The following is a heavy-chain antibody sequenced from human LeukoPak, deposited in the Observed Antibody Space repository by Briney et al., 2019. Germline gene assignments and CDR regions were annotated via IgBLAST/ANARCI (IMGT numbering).Heavy chain of an antibody. D-gene: IGHD4-11*01. J-gene: IGHJ4*02. Sequence: PGGSLRLSCAASGFTFSSYSMNWVGQAPGKGREWVSSISSSSTYIYYADSVKGRFTTSRDNAKNSLYLQMNSLRAEDTAVYYCARDPYSGLFDYWGQGTLVTVSS. CDR3: ARDPYSGLFDY. V-gene: IGHV3-21*01. CDR1: GFTFSSYS. CDR2: ISSSSTYI.